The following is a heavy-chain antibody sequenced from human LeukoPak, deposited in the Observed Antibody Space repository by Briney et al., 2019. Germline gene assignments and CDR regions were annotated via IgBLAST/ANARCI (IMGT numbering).Heavy chain of an antibody. CDR3: ARAMSYCSGGSCYSRPNAFDI. Sequence: SETLSLTCTVSGGSFSSYYWSWIRQPPGKGLEWIGYIYYSGSINYNPSLRSRITISVDPSKNQFSLKLSSVTAADTAVYYCARAMSYCSGGSCYSRPNAFDIWGQGTMVTVSS. J-gene: IGHJ3*02. V-gene: IGHV4-59*12. D-gene: IGHD2-15*01. CDR1: GGSFSSYY. CDR2: IYYSGSI.